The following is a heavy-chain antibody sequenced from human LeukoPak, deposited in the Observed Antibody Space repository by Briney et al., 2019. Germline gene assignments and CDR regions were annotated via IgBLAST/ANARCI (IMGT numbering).Heavy chain of an antibody. CDR2: IIPIFGTA. V-gene: IGHV1-69*05. CDR3: AREGIVGATTLDY. CDR1: GGTFSSYA. Sequence: GASVKVSRKASGGTFSSYAISWVRQAPGQGLEWMGGIIPIFGTANYAQKFQGRVTITTDESTSTAYMVLSSLRSEDTAVYYCAREGIVGATTLDYWGQGTLVTVSS. D-gene: IGHD1-26*01. J-gene: IGHJ4*02.